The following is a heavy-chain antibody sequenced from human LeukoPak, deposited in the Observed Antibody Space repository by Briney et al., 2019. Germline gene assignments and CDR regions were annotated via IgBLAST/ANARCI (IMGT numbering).Heavy chain of an antibody. D-gene: IGHD5-18*01. CDR1: GGTFSSYA. V-gene: IGHV1-69*06. CDR3: ARGRGSRTGYNGDYLDQ. Sequence: SVKVSCKASGGTFSSYAISWVRQAPGQGLEWMGGIIPIFGTANYAQKFQGRVTITADRSTSTGYMDVAGLRSEDTAVYYCARGRGSRTGYNGDYLDQWGQGTLVTVSS. CDR2: IIPIFGTA. J-gene: IGHJ4*02.